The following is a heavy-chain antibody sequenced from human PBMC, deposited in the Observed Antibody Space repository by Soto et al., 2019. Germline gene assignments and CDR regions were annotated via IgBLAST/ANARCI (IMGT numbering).Heavy chain of an antibody. CDR2: IYPGDSDT. V-gene: IGHV5-51*01. CDR1: GYSFTSYW. CDR3: ARLACIGHCYYCCIDF. Sequence: GESLKISCKGSGYSFTSYWIGWVRQMPGKGLEWMGIIYPGDSDTRYSPSFQGQVTISADKSISTAYLQWSSLKASDTAMYYCARLACIGHCYYCCIDFRGQGTTVTVSS. J-gene: IGHJ6*02. D-gene: IGHD6-19*01.